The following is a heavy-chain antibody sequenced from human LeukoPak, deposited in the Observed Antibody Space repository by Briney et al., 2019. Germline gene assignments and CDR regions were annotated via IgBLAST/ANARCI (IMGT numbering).Heavy chain of an antibody. CDR3: AREAVRGGTLDY. J-gene: IGHJ4*02. CDR2: INPNSGGT. CDR1: GYTFTGYY. Sequence: ASVKVSCNVSGYTFTGYYMHWVRQAPGQGLEWMGRINPNSGGTNYAQKFQGRVTMTRDTSISTAYMGLSRLRSDDTAVYYCAREAVRGGTLDYWGQGTLVTVSS. V-gene: IGHV1-2*06. D-gene: IGHD3-10*01.